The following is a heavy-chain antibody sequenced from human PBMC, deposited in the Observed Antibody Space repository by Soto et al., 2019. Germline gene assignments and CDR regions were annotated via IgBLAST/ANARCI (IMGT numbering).Heavy chain of an antibody. CDR3: ARDPGSVPGTDV. CDR2: ISSSTSPI. CDR1: GLTLSSFG. V-gene: IGHV3-48*01. J-gene: IGHJ6*02. Sequence: GGSLGLSCAACGLTLSSFGMNWVRKATGKGLEWVSYISSSTSPIYYADSVKGRFTISRDNAKNSLYLQMNSLRAEDTAVYYCARDPGSVPGTDVWGQGTTVTVS. D-gene: IGHD6-19*01.